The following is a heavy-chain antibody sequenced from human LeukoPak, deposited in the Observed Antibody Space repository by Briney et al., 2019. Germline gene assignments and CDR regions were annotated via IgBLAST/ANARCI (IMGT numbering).Heavy chain of an antibody. V-gene: IGHV4-61*02. J-gene: IGHJ3*02. CDR3: ARATSYCSSISCYSNAFDI. CDR2: IYTSGST. CDR1: GGSISSGSYY. D-gene: IGHD2-2*01. Sequence: SETLSLTCTVSGGSISSGSYYWSWNRQPAGKGLEWIGRIYTSGSTNYNPSLKSRVTISVDTSKNQFSLKLSSVTAADTAVYYCARATSYCSSISCYSNAFDIWGQGTMVTVSS.